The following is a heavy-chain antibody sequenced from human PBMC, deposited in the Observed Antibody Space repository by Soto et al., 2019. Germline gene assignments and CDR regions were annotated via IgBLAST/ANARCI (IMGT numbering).Heavy chain of an antibody. J-gene: IGHJ5*01. Sequence: EVHLLESGGALVQPGGSLTLSCAASGFSFSDYAMSWVRQAPGKGLEWVSSISRTGDSAYYADSVQGRFAISRDRSKYRLSLQMNSLRVEDTAVYYCAKGPDGSGYYHNWFDSWGQGTLITVSS. D-gene: IGHD3-22*01. CDR2: ISRTGDSA. CDR1: GFSFSDYA. CDR3: AKGPDGSGYYHNWFDS. V-gene: IGHV3-23*01.